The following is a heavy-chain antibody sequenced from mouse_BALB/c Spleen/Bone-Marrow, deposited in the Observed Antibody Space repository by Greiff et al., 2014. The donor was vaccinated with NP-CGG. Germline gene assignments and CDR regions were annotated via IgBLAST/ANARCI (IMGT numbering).Heavy chain of an antibody. D-gene: IGHD1-1*01. CDR3: ARPFTTVVATVFAY. J-gene: IGHJ3*01. CDR2: IGVGGTYT. CDR1: GFSFSGYG. V-gene: IGHV5-6*01. Sequence: DVHLVESGGDLVKPGGSLKLSCAASGFSFSGYGMSWVRQTPDKRLEWVATIGVGGTYTYYPDSVKGRFTISRDNAKNTLYLRMSSLKSEDTAMYYGARPFTTVVATVFAYWGQGTLVTVSA.